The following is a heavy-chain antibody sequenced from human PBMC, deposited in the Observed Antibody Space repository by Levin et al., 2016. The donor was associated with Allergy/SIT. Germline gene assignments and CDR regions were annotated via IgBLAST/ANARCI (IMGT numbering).Heavy chain of an antibody. Sequence: LSLTCAASGFTFRDYDMTWIRQAPGKGLEWTSYISGSGGAIYYADSVKGRFTISRDNAENSLYLQMNSLRAEDTAVYFCARGTPITVTDEYFQHWGQGTLVTVSS. D-gene: IGHD4-17*01. CDR2: ISGSGGAI. CDR3: ARGTPITVTDEYFQH. CDR1: GFTFRDYD. J-gene: IGHJ1*01. V-gene: IGHV3-11*01.